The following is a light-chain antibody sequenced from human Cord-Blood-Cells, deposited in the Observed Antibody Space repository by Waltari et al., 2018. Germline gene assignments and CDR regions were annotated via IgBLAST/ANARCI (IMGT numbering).Light chain of an antibody. CDR3: QQYGSSPRT. V-gene: IGKV3-20*01. CDR2: GAS. Sequence: IVLTQSPGNLSLSPGGRANLLCRASQSVSSSYLAWYQQKPGQAPMLLIYGASSRATGIPDRFSGSGSGTDFTLTISRLEPEDFAVYYCQQYGSSPRTFGQGTKVEIK. CDR1: QSVSSSY. J-gene: IGKJ1*01.